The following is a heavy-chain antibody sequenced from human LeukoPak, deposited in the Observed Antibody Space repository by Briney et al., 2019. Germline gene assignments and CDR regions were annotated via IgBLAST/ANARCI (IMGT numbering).Heavy chain of an antibody. D-gene: IGHD2-2*01. J-gene: IGHJ6*02. CDR3: VRADPYCSSTSCYGDYYYYYGMDV. Sequence: ASVTVSCKASGYTFTSYGISWVRQAPGQGLEWMGWISAYNGNTIYAQKLQGRVTMTTDTSTSTAYMELRSLRSDDTAVYYCVRADPYCSSTSCYGDYYYYYGMDVWGQGTTVTVSS. CDR1: GYTFTSYG. CDR2: ISAYNGNT. V-gene: IGHV1-18*01.